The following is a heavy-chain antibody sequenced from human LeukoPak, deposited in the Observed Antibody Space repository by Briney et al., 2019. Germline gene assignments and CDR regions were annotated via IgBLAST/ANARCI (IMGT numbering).Heavy chain of an antibody. D-gene: IGHD3-3*01. CDR3: ARARYVLRFLEWWDY. CDR1: GGSFSGYY. Sequence: SETLSLTCAVYGGSFSGYYWSWIRQPPGKGLEWIGEINHSGSTNYNPSLRSRVTISVDTSKNQFSLKLSSVTAADTAVYYCARARYVLRFLEWWDYWGQGTLVTVSS. CDR2: INHSGST. J-gene: IGHJ4*02. V-gene: IGHV4-34*01.